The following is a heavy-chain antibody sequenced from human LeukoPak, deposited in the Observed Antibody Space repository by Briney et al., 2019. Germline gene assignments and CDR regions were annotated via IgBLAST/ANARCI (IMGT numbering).Heavy chain of an antibody. V-gene: IGHV4-31*03. J-gene: IGHJ4*02. D-gene: IGHD3-22*01. CDR3: AGPNYYDSSGYYLGI. CDR2: IYYSGST. Sequence: SETLSLTCTVSGGSISSGGYYWGWIRQHPGKGLEWIVYIYYSGSTYYNPSLKSRVTISVDTSKNQFSLKLSSVTAADTAVYYCAGPNYYDSSGYYLGIWGQGTLVTVSS. CDR1: GGSISSGGYY.